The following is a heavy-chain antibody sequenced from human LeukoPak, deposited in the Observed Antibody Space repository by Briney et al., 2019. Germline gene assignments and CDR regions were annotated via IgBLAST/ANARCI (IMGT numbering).Heavy chain of an antibody. CDR2: ISGSDGST. CDR3: AKDPRYTSGRGWFDP. CDR1: GFTFSSYT. D-gene: IGHD6-19*01. Sequence: GGSLRLSCAASGFTFSSYTMSWVRQAPGKGLEWVSGISGSDGSTYYADSVKGRFTISRDNSKNTLYLQMNSLRAEDTAVYYCAKDPRYTSGRGWFDPWGQGTLVTVSS. V-gene: IGHV3-23*01. J-gene: IGHJ5*02.